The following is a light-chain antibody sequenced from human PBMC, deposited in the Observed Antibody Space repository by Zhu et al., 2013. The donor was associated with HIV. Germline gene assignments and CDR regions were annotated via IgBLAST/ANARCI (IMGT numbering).Light chain of an antibody. Sequence: IVMTQSPATLSLSPGERATLSCRASQSVSTDLAWYRQKPGQAPSLLIYGASSRAAGIPVRFSGSGSGTDFTLTISRLEPEDFAVYYCQQYGSSLITFGGGTKVEMK. CDR3: QQYGSSLIT. J-gene: IGKJ4*01. CDR1: QSVSTD. CDR2: GAS. V-gene: IGKV3-20*01.